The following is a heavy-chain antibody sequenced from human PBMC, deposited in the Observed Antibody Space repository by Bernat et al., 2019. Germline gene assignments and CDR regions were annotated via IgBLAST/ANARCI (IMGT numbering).Heavy chain of an antibody. CDR1: GFTFSSYG. CDR3: AKERSSGASDYYDSSGFDY. Sequence: QVQLEESGGGVVQPGGSLRLSCAASGFTFSSYGMHWVRQAPGKGLEWVAFIRYDGSNKYYADSVKGRFTISRDNSKNTLYLQMNSLRAEDTAVYYCAKERSSGASDYYDSSGFDYWGQGTLVTVSS. D-gene: IGHD3-22*01. CDR2: IRYDGSNK. J-gene: IGHJ4*02. V-gene: IGHV3-30*02.